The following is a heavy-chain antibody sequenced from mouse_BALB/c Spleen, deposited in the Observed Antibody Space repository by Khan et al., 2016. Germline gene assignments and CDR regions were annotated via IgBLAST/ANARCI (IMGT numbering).Heavy chain of an antibody. D-gene: IGHD2-4*01. CDR2: IWRGGST. J-gene: IGHJ4*01. V-gene: IGHV2-5-1*01. Sequence: QVQLKQSGPSLVQPSQSLSITCTVSGFSLTSYGVHWVRQSPGKGLEWLGVIWRGGSTDYNAAFMSRLSVNKDNSKSQVFFKMNSRQADDTAISYCAKSNYDVGYYAMDYWGQGTSVTVSS. CDR3: AKSNYDVGYYAMDY. CDR1: GFSLTSYG.